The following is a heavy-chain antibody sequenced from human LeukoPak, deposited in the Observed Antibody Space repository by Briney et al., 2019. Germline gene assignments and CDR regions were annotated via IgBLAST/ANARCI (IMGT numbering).Heavy chain of an antibody. J-gene: IGHJ4*02. D-gene: IGHD1-26*01. CDR3: AREIMGGTFDY. Sequence: GESLILSCAASGFPFSTYSMNWVRQAPGKGLEWVSSITSSGDSKYYADSIKGRLTISRDNARNSLHLQMTSLRAGDTAVYYCAREIMGGTFDYWGQGALVTVSS. CDR2: ITSSGDSK. V-gene: IGHV3-21*01. CDR1: GFPFSTYS.